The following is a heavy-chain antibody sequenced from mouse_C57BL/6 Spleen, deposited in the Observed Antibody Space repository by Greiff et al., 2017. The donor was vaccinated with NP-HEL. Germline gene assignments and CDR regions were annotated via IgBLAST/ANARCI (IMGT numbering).Heavy chain of an antibody. CDR1: GFTFSDYY. V-gene: IGHV5-16*01. CDR3: ARGDYDVEWYFDV. CDR2: INYDGSST. J-gene: IGHJ1*03. Sequence: EVQVVESEGGLVQPGSSMKLSCTASGFTFSDYYMAWVRQVPEKGLEWVANINYDGSSTYYLDSLKSRFIISRDNAKNILYLQMSSLKSEDTATYYCARGDYDVEWYFDVWGTGTTVTVSS. D-gene: IGHD2-4*01.